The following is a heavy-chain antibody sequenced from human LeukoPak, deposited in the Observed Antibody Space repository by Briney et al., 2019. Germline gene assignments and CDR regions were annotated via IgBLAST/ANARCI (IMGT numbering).Heavy chain of an antibody. J-gene: IGHJ4*02. V-gene: IGHV4-34*01. CDR3: ASLPLEVAGTDY. D-gene: IGHD6-19*01. CDR2: INHSGST. Sequence: PSETLSLTCAVYGGSFSGYYWSWIRRPPGKGLEWIGEINHSGSTNYNPSLKSRVTISVDTSKNQFSLKLSSVTAADTAVYYCASLPLEVAGTDYWGQGTLVTVSS. CDR1: GGSFSGYY.